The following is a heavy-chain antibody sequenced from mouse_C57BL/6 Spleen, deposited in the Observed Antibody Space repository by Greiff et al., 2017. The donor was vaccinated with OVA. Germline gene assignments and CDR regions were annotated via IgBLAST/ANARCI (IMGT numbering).Heavy chain of an antibody. CDR3: ARDLDMGDY. CDR2: IYPGSGST. Sequence: QVHVKQPGAELVKPGASVKMSCKASGYTFTSYWITWVKQRPGQGLEWIGDIYPGSGSTNYNEKFKSKATLTVDTSSSTAYMQLSSLTSEDSAVYYCARDLDMGDYWGQGTTLTVSS. J-gene: IGHJ2*01. D-gene: IGHD2-10*02. CDR1: GYTFTSYW. V-gene: IGHV1-55*01.